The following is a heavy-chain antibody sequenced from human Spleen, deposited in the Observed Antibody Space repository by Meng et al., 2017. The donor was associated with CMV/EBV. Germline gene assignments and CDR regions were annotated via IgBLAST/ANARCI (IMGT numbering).Heavy chain of an antibody. Sequence: SISISSYYWGWIRQPPGKGLEWIGSIYYSGSTYYNPSLKSRVTISVDTSKNQFSLKLSSVTAADTAVYYCARDRSVVPAASAEYFQHWGQGTLVTVSS. J-gene: IGHJ1*01. V-gene: IGHV4-39*07. CDR2: IYYSGST. CDR3: ARDRSVVPAASAEYFQH. CDR1: SISISSYY. D-gene: IGHD2-2*01.